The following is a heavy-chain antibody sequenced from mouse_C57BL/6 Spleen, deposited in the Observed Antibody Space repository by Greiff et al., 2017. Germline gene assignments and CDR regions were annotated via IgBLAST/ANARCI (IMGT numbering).Heavy chain of an antibody. V-gene: IGHV1-54*01. J-gene: IGHJ4*01. D-gene: IGHD1-1*01. CDR1: GYAFTNYL. CDR2: INPGSGGT. CDR3: ARDYYGSSPPMDY. Sequence: QVQLQQSGAELVRPGTSVKVSCKASGYAFTNYLIEWVKQRPGQGLEWIGVINPGSGGTNYNEKFKGKATLTADKSSSTAYMQLSSLTSEDSAVYFCARDYYGSSPPMDYWGQGTSVTVSS.